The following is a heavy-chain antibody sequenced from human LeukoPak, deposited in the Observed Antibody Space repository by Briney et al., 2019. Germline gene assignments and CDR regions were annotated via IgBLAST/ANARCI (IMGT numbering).Heavy chain of an antibody. D-gene: IGHD2-8*02. CDR1: GFKFRDYA. CDR3: TRSYNYFNGGGNYGFAY. J-gene: IGHJ4*02. Sequence: KSGRSLRLSCTGSGFKFRDYAMSWFRQAPGMGLEWVGFIRSKPHGETTEYAASVRGRFIISRDDSKSIAYLQVNSLKTEDTAMYYCTRSYNYFNGGGNYGFAYGGQGAWVTVPS. V-gene: IGHV3-49*05. CDR2: IRSKPHGETT.